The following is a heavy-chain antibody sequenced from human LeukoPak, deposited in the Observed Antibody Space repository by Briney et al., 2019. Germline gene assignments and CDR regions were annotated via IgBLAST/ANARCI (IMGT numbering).Heavy chain of an antibody. J-gene: IGHJ5*02. D-gene: IGHD3-10*01. CDR3: ASPGITMVRGVTA. V-gene: IGHV1-3*01. CDR1: GYTFTSYA. CDR2: INAGNGNT. Sequence: ASVKVSCKASGYTFTSYAMHWVRQAPGQRLEWMGWINAGNGNTKYSQKFQGRVTNTRDTSASTAYMELSSLRSEGTAVYYCASPGITMVRGVTAWGQGTLVTVSS.